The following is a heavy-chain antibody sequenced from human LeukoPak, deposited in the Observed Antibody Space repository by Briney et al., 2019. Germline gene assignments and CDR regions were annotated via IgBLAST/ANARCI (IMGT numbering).Heavy chain of an antibody. CDR2: IFYSGST. CDR1: GVSINSGGYF. V-gene: IGHV4-39*01. J-gene: IGHJ4*02. D-gene: IGHD4-17*01. CDR3: ARQMNTVTADY. Sequence: SETLSLTCTVSGVSINSGGYFWGWIRQPPGKGLEWIGSIFYSGSTYYNPSLNSRVTISIDTSKNQFSLRLSSVTAADTAVYYCARQMNTVTADYWGQGTLVTVSS.